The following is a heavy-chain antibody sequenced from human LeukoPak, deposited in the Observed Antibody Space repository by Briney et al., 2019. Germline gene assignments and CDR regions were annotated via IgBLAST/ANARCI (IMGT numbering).Heavy chain of an antibody. CDR1: GFTFSNFW. V-gene: IGHV3-7*01. CDR3: ASGSSAGWSPLDY. Sequence: GGSLRLSCAGSGFTFSNFWMTWVRQAPGKGLEWVANINQDGSQKYYLDSVKGRFTISRDNAKNSMSLQMNSLRVEDTAVYYCASGSSAGWSPLDYWGQGTLVTVSS. D-gene: IGHD6-19*01. CDR2: INQDGSQK. J-gene: IGHJ4*02.